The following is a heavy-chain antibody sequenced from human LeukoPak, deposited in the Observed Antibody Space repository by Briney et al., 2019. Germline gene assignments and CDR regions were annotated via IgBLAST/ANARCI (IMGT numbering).Heavy chain of an antibody. D-gene: IGHD1-26*01. J-gene: IGHJ4*02. CDR3: ASRAVMGATSPSSDY. CDR1: GGSFSGYY. CDR2: INHSGST. V-gene: IGHV4-34*01. Sequence: SETLSLTCAVYGGSFSGYYWSWIRQPPGKGLEWIGEINHSGSTNYNPSLKSRVTISVDTSKNQFPLKLSSVTAADTAVYYCASRAVMGATSPSSDYWGQGTLVTVSS.